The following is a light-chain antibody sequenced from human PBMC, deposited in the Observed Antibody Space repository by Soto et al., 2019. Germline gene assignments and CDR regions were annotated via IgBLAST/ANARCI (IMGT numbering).Light chain of an antibody. CDR2: EVS. V-gene: IGLV2-14*01. Sequence: QSALTQPASMSGSPGQSITISCTGTSSDVGGYNYDSWYQQHPGKAPKLMIYEVSNRPSGVSNRFSGSKSGNTASLTISGLQAEDEAYYYCSSYTRSSTPYVFGTGTKLTVL. J-gene: IGLJ1*01. CDR1: SSDVGGYNY. CDR3: SSYTRSSTPYV.